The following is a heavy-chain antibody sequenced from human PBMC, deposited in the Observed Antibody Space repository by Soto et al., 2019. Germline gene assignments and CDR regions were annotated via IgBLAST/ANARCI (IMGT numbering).Heavy chain of an antibody. Sequence: SLRVSCAPCGFIFVSYGMHWVRQATGKGLEWVAVISYDGSNKYYADSVKGRFTSSRDNSKNTLYLQMNSLRAEDTAVYYCAKGQSSTSPFDYWGQGP. CDR2: ISYDGSNK. V-gene: IGHV3-30*18. J-gene: IGHJ4*02. D-gene: IGHD6-6*01. CDR1: GFIFVSYG. CDR3: AKGQSSTSPFDY.